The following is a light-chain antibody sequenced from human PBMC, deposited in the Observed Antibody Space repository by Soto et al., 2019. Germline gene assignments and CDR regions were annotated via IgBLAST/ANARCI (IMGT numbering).Light chain of an antibody. V-gene: IGKV3-15*01. J-gene: IGKJ5*01. Sequence: MVMTQSPVTLSVSPGESATLSCRASQSVISNLAWYQQKPGQAPRLLIYGASTRATGIPDRFSGSGSGTEFTLTISSLQSGDFATYYCQQLHSYPITFGQGTRLEIK. CDR2: GAS. CDR1: QSVISN. CDR3: QQLHSYPIT.